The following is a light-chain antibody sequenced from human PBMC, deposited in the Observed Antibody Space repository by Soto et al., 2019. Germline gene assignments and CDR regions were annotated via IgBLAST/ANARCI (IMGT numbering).Light chain of an antibody. CDR3: QQYVSSLT. V-gene: IGKV3-20*01. J-gene: IGKJ1*01. Sequence: EIVLTQSPGTLSLSPGERATLSCRASQSVSSSYLAWYQQKPGQAPRLLIYGASSRATGIPDRFSGSGSGTDFTLTISRLEPEDFAVYYCQQYVSSLTFGQGTKVEIK. CDR1: QSVSSSY. CDR2: GAS.